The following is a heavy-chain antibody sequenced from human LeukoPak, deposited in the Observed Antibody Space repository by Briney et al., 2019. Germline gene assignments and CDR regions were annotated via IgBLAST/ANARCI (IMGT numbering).Heavy chain of an antibody. Sequence: GESLTLSCAASGFTFSKYWMFWVRQAPGKGLESVSRINTDGTVTTYADSVKGRFTVSRDNADNTMFLQMDSVRDEDTAVYYCATKQWLAPPPDSWGQGTPVTVSS. CDR3: ATKQWLAPPPDS. D-gene: IGHD6-19*01. V-gene: IGHV3-74*01. CDR2: INTDGTVT. J-gene: IGHJ4*02. CDR1: GFTFSKYW.